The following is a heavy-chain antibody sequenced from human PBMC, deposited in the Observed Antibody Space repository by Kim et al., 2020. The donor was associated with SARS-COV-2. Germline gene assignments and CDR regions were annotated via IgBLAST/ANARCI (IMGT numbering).Heavy chain of an antibody. CDR1: GDSISSSSNY. CDR2: IYYGGNT. Sequence: SETLSLTCSVSGDSISSSSNYWGWIRQPPGKGLEWIGSIYYGGNTYYNPSLKRRVTLSVDTSKNQFSLKVRSVTAADTDVYYCARRTRKSNSSYRYFDNWGQGTLFTVSS. J-gene: IGHJ4*02. V-gene: IGHV4-39*01. D-gene: IGHD6-6*01. CDR3: ARRTRKSNSSYRYFDN.